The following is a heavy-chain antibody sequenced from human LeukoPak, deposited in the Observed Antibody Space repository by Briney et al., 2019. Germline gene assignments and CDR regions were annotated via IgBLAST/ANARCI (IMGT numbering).Heavy chain of an antibody. D-gene: IGHD6-19*01. CDR1: GGPIGSYY. CDR3: AREASSAWYYFDQ. V-gene: IGHV4-59*01. CDR2: IYDNGSG. Sequence: SETLSLTCTVSGGPIGSYYWSWIRQPPGKGLEWIGYIYDNGSGNYNPSLKGRATISLDTSKNQFSLKLSSVTAADTAIYYCAREASSAWYYFDQWGQGTLVTVSS. J-gene: IGHJ4*02.